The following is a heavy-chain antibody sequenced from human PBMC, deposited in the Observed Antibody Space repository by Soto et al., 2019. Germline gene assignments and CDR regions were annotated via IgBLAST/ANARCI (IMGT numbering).Heavy chain of an antibody. D-gene: IGHD4-17*01. Sequence: QLQLQESGSGLVKPSQTLSLTCAVSGGSISSGGYSWSWIRQPPGKGLEWIGYIYHSGSTYYNPSLKSRLPISVDRSKNQFSLKLSSVTAADTAVYYCARGGDDYYYYYGMDVWGQGTTVTVSS. CDR1: GGSISSGGYS. CDR3: ARGGDDYYYYYGMDV. CDR2: IYHSGST. J-gene: IGHJ6*02. V-gene: IGHV4-30-2*01.